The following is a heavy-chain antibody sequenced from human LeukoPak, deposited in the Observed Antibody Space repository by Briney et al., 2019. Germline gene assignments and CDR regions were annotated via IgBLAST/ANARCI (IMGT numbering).Heavy chain of an antibody. V-gene: IGHV1-69*04. Sequence: SVKVPCKASGGTFSSYAISWVRQAPGQGLEWMGRIIPIFGIANYAQKFQGRVTITADKSTSTAYMELSSLRSEDTAVYYCASDSSGGSSKWFDPWGQGTLVTVSS. D-gene: IGHD2-15*01. CDR1: GGTFSSYA. CDR3: ASDSSGGSSKWFDP. CDR2: IIPIFGIA. J-gene: IGHJ5*02.